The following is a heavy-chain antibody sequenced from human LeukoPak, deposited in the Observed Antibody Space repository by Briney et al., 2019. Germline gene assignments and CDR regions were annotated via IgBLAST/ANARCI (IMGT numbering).Heavy chain of an antibody. CDR3: ARELVVHGHPKFDY. D-gene: IGHD3-22*01. V-gene: IGHV3-7*01. CDR2: INPDGSDK. Sequence: GGPLRLSCAASRFTFSTYWMSWVRQAPGKGLEWVANINPDGSDKYYVDSVQGRFTLSRDNAKNSLYLQMNSLRAEDTAVYFCARELVVHGHPKFDYWGQGTLVTVSS. J-gene: IGHJ4*02. CDR1: RFTFSTYW.